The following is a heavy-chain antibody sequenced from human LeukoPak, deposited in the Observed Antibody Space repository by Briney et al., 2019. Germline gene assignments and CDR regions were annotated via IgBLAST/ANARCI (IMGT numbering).Heavy chain of an antibody. CDR2: IYPSGST. Sequence: PSETLSLTCTVSGGSISNAYWSWIRQPPGRGLEWIGYIYPSGSTNYHPSLKNRVTISVDTSKNHFALNLSSVTAADTAVYYCAKSYFDYSTYYSYYFNLWGQGALVTVSS. CDR3: AKSYFDYSTYYSYYFNL. J-gene: IGHJ4*02. D-gene: IGHD4-11*01. V-gene: IGHV4-4*09. CDR1: GGSISNAY.